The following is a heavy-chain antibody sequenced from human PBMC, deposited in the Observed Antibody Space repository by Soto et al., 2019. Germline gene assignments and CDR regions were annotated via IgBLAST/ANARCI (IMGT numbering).Heavy chain of an antibody. Sequence: PSETLSLTCTVSGGSISSYYWSWIRQPPGKGLEWIGYIYYSGSTNYNPSLKSRVTISVDTSKNQFSLKLSSVTAADTAVYYCARAPAAMAYYYYYMDVWGKGTTVTVSS. CDR3: ARAPAAMAYYYYYMDV. CDR1: GGSISSYY. V-gene: IGHV4-59*01. CDR2: IYYSGST. D-gene: IGHD2-2*01. J-gene: IGHJ6*03.